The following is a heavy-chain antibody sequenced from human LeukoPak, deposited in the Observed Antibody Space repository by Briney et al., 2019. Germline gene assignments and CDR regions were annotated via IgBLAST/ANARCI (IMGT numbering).Heavy chain of an antibody. D-gene: IGHD6-13*01. Sequence: ASVKVSCKVSGYTLTEFSMHWVRQAPGKGLEWMGGFDPEDGETIYAQKFQGRVTMTEDTSTDTAYMELSSLRSEDTAVYYCATVVGAAALPSGSYYYYGMDVWGQGTTVTVSS. CDR3: ATVVGAAALPSGSYYYYGMDV. V-gene: IGHV1-24*01. J-gene: IGHJ6*02. CDR2: FDPEDGET. CDR1: GYTLTEFS.